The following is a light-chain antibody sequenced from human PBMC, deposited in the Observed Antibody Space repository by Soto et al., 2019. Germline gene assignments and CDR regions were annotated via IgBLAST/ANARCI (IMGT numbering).Light chain of an antibody. CDR1: QRVSSS. Sequence: EIVMTQSPVTLSVSPGERATLSCRASQRVSSSLAWYQQKPGQSPRLLIYGASTRATGVPARFSGSGSGTEFTLTISSLQSEDFAVYYCQQCYDWPLTFGGGTKVEIE. J-gene: IGKJ4*01. V-gene: IGKV3-15*01. CDR3: QQCYDWPLT. CDR2: GAS.